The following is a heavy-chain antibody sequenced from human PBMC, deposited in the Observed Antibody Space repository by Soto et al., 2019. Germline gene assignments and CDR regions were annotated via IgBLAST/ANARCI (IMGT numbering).Heavy chain of an antibody. CDR1: GYTLTELS. Sequence: GASVKVSCKVSGYTLTELSMHWVRQAPGKGLEWMGGFDPEDGETIYAQKFQGRVTMTEDTSTDTAYMELSSLRSEDTAVYCCATDSVPAAGPWFDPWGQGTLVTVSS. V-gene: IGHV1-24*01. D-gene: IGHD6-13*01. CDR2: FDPEDGET. J-gene: IGHJ5*02. CDR3: ATDSVPAAGPWFDP.